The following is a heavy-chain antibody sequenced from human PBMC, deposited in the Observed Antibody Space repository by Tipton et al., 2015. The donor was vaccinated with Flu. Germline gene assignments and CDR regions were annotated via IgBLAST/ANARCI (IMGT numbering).Heavy chain of an antibody. J-gene: IGHJ4*02. CDR3: AGERGDDRALDY. V-gene: IGHV4-4*07. CDR1: GGSISSYY. CDR2: IYTSGTT. Sequence: TLSLTCTVSGGSISSYYWSWIRQPAGKGLEWIGRIYTSGTTNYNPSLKSRVTMSVDTSENQVSLKVNSVTAADTAVYYCAGERGDDRALDYWGQGALVTVSS. D-gene: IGHD1-26*01.